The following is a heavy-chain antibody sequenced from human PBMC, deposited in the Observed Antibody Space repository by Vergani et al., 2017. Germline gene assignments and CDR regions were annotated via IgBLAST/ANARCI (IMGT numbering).Heavy chain of an antibody. J-gene: IGHJ4*02. CDR1: GYTFTSYG. CDR2: ISAYNGNT. V-gene: IGHV1-18*01. Sequence: QVQLVQSGAEVKKPGASVKVSCKASGYTFTSYGISWVRQAPGQWLEWRGWISAYNGNTNSAQKLQGRVTMTTDTSTSTAYMEMRSLRSDDTAVYYCARARGGHCGGDCYQYYFYYWGQGTLVTVSS. D-gene: IGHD2-21*02. CDR3: ARARGGHCGGDCYQYYFYY.